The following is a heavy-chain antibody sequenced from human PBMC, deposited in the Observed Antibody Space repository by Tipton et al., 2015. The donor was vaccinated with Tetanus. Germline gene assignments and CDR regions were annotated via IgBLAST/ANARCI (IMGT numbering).Heavy chain of an antibody. CDR3: GRDRFKLGILDQ. D-gene: IGHD7-27*01. Sequence: SLRLSCAASGFTFSNHGMHWVRQVPGKELEWVGVVWYDGSSRTRDSVKGRFTISRDNSKSMLYLHMNSLRVEDTAIYFCGRDRFKLGILDQWGRGTLVTVSP. J-gene: IGHJ4*02. V-gene: IGHV3-33*01. CDR2: VWYDGSSR. CDR1: GFTFSNHG.